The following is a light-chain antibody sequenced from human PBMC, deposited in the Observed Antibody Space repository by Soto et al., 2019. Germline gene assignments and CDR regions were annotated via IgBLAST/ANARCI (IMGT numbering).Light chain of an antibody. V-gene: IGKV3-15*01. CDR2: DAS. Sequence: EIVLTQPPATLSLSPGERATLSCRASQSVSSSYLAWYQQKPGQAPRLLIYDASTRATGIPVRFSGSGSGTEFTLTISSLHSEDSAIYYCHQYNNWPTFGQGTKVDIK. J-gene: IGKJ1*01. CDR3: HQYNNWPT. CDR1: QSVSSSY.